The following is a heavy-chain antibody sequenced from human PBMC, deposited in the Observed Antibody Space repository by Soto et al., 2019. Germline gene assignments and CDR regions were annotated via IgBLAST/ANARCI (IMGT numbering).Heavy chain of an antibody. V-gene: IGHV1-18*01. J-gene: IGHJ4*02. CDR2: ISAYNGNT. D-gene: IGHD6-13*01. CDR3: AREKTSGQQLPQDY. CDR1: GYTFTSYG. Sequence: QVQLVQSGAEVKKPGASVKVSCKASGYTFTSYGISWVRQAPGQGLEWMGWISAYNGNTNYAQKHQGRVTMTTDTXXSTAYMELTSLRSDDTAVYYWAREKTSGQQLPQDYWGQGTLVTVSS.